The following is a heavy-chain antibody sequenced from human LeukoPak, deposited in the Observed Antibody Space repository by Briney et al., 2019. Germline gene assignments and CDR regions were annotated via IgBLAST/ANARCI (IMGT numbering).Heavy chain of an antibody. CDR1: GFTFSSYG. D-gene: IGHD1-26*01. J-gene: IGHJ4*02. CDR2: IWYDGSNK. V-gene: IGHV3-33*01. Sequence: AGGSLRLSCAASGFTFSSYGMHWVRQAPGKGPEWVAVIWYDGSNKYYADSVKGRFTISRDNSKNTLYLQMNSLRAEDTAVYYCARDSGGGYSGSYFDYWGQGTLVTVSS. CDR3: ARDSGGGYSGSYFDY.